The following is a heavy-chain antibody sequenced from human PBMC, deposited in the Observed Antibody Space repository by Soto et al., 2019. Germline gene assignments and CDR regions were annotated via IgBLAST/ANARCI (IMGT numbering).Heavy chain of an antibody. CDR3: ARVAGHKNARFDT. D-gene: IGHD1-1*01. Sequence: ASVKVSCKASGYSFTKYHMHWVRQAPGQGLEWMGWINPGSGVTNQAQKFQGRVTMTRDTSITTTYMELNSLTSDDTAVYYCARVAGHKNARFDTWCPGALLTVSS. V-gene: IGHV1-2*02. CDR1: GYSFTKYH. J-gene: IGHJ4*02. CDR2: INPGSGVT.